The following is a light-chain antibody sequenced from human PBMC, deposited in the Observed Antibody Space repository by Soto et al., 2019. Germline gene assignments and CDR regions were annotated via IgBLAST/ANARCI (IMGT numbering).Light chain of an antibody. CDR2: GAS. CDR3: QQYGSSGT. J-gene: IGKJ1*01. Sequence: IVLSQSPGTLSLTPGERATLSCRASQSVSSSYLAWYQQKPGQAPRLLIYGASSRVTGIPDRFSGSGSGTDFTLTISRLEPEDFAVYYCQQYGSSGTFGQGTKVDI. CDR1: QSVSSSY. V-gene: IGKV3-20*01.